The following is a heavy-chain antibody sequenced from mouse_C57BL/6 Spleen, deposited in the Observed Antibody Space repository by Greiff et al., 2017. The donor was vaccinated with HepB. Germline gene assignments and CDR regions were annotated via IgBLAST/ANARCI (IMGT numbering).Heavy chain of an antibody. J-gene: IGHJ3*01. CDR1: GYTFTSYW. Sequence: QVQLQQPGAELVKPGASVKLSCKASGYTFTSYWMHWVKQRPGQGLEWIGMIHPNSGSTNYNEKFKSKATLTVDKSSSTAYMQLSSLTSEDSAVYYCETYDYGSWFAYWGQGTLVTVSA. V-gene: IGHV1-64*01. D-gene: IGHD2-4*01. CDR3: ETYDYGSWFAY. CDR2: IHPNSGST.